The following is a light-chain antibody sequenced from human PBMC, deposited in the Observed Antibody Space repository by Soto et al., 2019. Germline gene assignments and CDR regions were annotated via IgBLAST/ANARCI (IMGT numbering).Light chain of an antibody. V-gene: IGKV3-20*01. Sequence: EIVLTQSPGTLSLSPGERATLSCRASQTVSSRYLAWYQQKPGQAPGLLMYGASNRATGIPDRFSGSGSGTDFTLTISRLEPEDFAVYFCQQYGRSPPFTFGQGTKVDIK. CDR1: QTVSSRY. CDR3: QQYGRSPPFT. J-gene: IGKJ2*01. CDR2: GAS.